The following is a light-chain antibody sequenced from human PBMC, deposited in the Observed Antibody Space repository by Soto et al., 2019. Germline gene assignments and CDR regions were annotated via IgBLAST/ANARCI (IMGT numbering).Light chain of an antibody. Sequence: EIVLTQSPATLSLSPGERATLSCRASQNVSTYLAWYQQKPGQAPRLLIYDASNRATGIPARFSGSGSGTDFTLTISSLEPEDFAVYYCQQRTNWITFGPGTKVDI. CDR1: QNVSTY. V-gene: IGKV3-11*01. CDR2: DAS. CDR3: QQRTNWIT. J-gene: IGKJ3*01.